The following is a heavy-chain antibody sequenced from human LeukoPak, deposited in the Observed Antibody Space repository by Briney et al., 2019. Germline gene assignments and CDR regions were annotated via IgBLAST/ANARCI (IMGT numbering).Heavy chain of an antibody. D-gene: IGHD3-22*01. J-gene: IGHJ3*02. CDR3: AKDREAYYYDSSGYPWAFDI. CDR1: GFTFSSYA. Sequence: GGSLRLSCAASGFTFSSYAMSWVRQAPGKGLEWVSAISGSGGSTYYADSVKGRFTISRDNSKNTLYLQMYSLRAEDTAVYYCAKDREAYYYDSSGYPWAFDIWGQGTMVTVSS. V-gene: IGHV3-23*01. CDR2: ISGSGGST.